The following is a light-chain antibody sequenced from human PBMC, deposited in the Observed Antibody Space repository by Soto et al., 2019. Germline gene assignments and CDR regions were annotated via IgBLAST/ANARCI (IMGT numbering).Light chain of an antibody. CDR3: SSYTSSSTYV. CDR2: DVS. Sequence: LTQPAAVSGSPGQSITISCTGTSSDVGGYNYVSWYQQHPGKAPKLMIYDVSNRPSGVSNRFSGSKSGNTASLTISGLQAEDEADYYCSSYTSSSTYVFGTGTKVTVL. CDR1: SSDVGGYNY. J-gene: IGLJ1*01. V-gene: IGLV2-14*01.